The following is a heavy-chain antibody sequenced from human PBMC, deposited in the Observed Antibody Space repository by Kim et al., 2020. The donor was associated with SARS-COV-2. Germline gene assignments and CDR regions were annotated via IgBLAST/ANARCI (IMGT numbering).Heavy chain of an antibody. J-gene: IGHJ4*02. V-gene: IGHV3-33*01. CDR2: K. D-gene: IGHD3-9*01. Sequence: KYSAGSVDGLFTTSRDNSKTQLYLQMNSLRAEDKAVYYCARDRQLVMNYWGQGTLVTVSS. CDR3: ARDRQLVMNY.